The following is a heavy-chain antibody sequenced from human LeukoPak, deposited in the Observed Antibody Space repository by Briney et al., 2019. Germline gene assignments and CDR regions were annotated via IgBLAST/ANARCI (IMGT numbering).Heavy chain of an antibody. Sequence: SGPTLVKPTQTLTLTYTFSGYSLSTSGVGVGWIRQPPGKALEWLALIYWDDDKRYSPSLKSRLTITKDTSKNQVVLTMTNMDPVDTATYYCAHSLEMATIFDYWGQGTLVTVSS. CDR1: GYSLSTSGVG. V-gene: IGHV2-5*02. CDR3: AHSLEMATIFDY. CDR2: IYWDDDK. D-gene: IGHD5-24*01. J-gene: IGHJ4*02.